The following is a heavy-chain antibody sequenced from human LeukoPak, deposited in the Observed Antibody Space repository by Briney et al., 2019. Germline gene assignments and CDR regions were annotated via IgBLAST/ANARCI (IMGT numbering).Heavy chain of an antibody. D-gene: IGHD5-18*01. CDR1: GGTFSSYA. V-gene: IGHV1-69*04. Sequence: GASVKVSCKASGGTFSSYAISWVRQAPGQGLEWMGRIIPILGIANYAQKFQGRVTITADKSTSTAYMELSSLRSEDTAVYYCAREGDSVDTAMEPGAFDIWGQGTMVTVSS. CDR2: IIPILGIA. J-gene: IGHJ3*02. CDR3: AREGDSVDTAMEPGAFDI.